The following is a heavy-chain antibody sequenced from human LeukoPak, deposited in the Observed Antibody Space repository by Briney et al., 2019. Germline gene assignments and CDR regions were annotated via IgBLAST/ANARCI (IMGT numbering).Heavy chain of an antibody. CDR2: IYHSGST. Sequence: SETLSLTCTVSGYSISSGYYWGWIRQPPGKGLEWIGSIYHSGSTYYNPSLKSRVTISGDTSKNQFSLKLSSVTAADTAVYYCARDDLAYCGGDCYAAFDYWGQGTLVTVSS. CDR1: GYSISSGYY. V-gene: IGHV4-38-2*02. J-gene: IGHJ4*02. CDR3: ARDDLAYCGGDCYAAFDY. D-gene: IGHD2-21*01.